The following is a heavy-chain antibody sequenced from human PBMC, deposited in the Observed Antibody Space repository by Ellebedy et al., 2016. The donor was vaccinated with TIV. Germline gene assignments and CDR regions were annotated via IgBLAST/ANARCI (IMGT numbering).Heavy chain of an antibody. V-gene: IGHV1-2*02. Sequence: ASVKVSCKASGYTFTGYQMHWVRQAPGQGLEWMGWIIPDSGDTNSGQRFQGRVSMTRDTSISTAYMELRRLRSDDTAVYYCARAVDVQGDYGMDVWGQGTTVTVSS. CDR3: ARAVDVQGDYGMDV. J-gene: IGHJ6*02. CDR1: GYTFTGYQ. D-gene: IGHD3-16*01. CDR2: IIPDSGDT.